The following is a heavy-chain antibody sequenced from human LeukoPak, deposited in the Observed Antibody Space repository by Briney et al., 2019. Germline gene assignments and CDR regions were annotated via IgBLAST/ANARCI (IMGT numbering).Heavy chain of an antibody. CDR2: VRYDGSKG. Sequence: GGSLRLSCAASGFTFSSYDMHWVRQAPGKGLEWVALVRYDGSKGYCADSVKGRFTISRDNSKNTLYLQMNSLRAEDTAVYYCAKGALTGWGQGTLVTVSS. D-gene: IGHD3-10*01. V-gene: IGHV3-30*02. CDR3: AKGALTG. CDR1: GFTFSSYD. J-gene: IGHJ4*02.